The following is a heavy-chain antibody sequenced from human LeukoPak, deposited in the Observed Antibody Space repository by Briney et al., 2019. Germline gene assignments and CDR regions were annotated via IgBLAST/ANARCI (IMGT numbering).Heavy chain of an antibody. D-gene: IGHD1-1*01. J-gene: IGHJ6*03. CDR3: ARVEATTGRNYHYYYMDV. V-gene: IGHV3-21*01. CDR1: GFYFSGYS. Sequence: GGSLTLSCGASGFYFSGYSMNWVRQAPGKGLEWVSSINSGSTYMYYADSVKGRFTISRDNAKNSLHLQMDSLRAEDTAVYFCARVEATTGRNYHYYYMDVWGKGTTVIVSS. CDR2: INSGSTYM.